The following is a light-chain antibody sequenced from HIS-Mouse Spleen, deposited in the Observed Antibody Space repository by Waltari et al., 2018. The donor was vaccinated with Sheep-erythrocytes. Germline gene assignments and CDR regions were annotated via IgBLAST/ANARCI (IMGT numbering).Light chain of an antibody. CDR3: YSTDSSGNHYV. V-gene: IGLV3-10*01. CDR1: ALPTKY. J-gene: IGLJ1*01. Sequence: SYELTQPPSVSVSPGQTARITCSGDALPTKYAYWYQQKSGQAPVLVIYEDSKRPSGIPERFSGSSSGTMATLTISGAQVEDEADYYCYSTDSSGNHYVLGTGTKVTVL. CDR2: EDS.